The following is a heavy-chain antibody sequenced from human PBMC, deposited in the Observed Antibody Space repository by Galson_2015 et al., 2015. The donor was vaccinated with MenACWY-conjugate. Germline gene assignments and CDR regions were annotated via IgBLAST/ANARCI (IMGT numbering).Heavy chain of an antibody. CDR1: GFTFSTYW. V-gene: IGHV3-74*01. CDR2: INSAGRST. Sequence: SLRLSCAASGFTFSTYWMHWVRQAPGKGLVWVSRINSAGRSTSSAASVKGRFTISTDNAKNTLYLQMNSLRAEDTAVYYCARLGGNYRTTSHFDYWGQGALVTVSS. J-gene: IGHJ4*02. CDR3: ARLGGNYRTTSHFDY. D-gene: IGHD1-26*01.